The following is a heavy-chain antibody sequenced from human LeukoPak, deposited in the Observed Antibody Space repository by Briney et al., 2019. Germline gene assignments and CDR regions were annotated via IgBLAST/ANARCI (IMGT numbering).Heavy chain of an antibody. D-gene: IGHD1-26*01. J-gene: IGHJ4*02. V-gene: IGHV1-8*03. CDR2: MNPNSGNT. CDR1: GYTFTGYY. CDR3: ARGASGSYYEAYYFDY. Sequence: GASVKVSCKASGYTFTGYYMHWVRQATGQGLEWMGWMNPNSGNTGYAQKFQGRVTITRNTYIRTDYMELSSLRSEDTAVYYCARGASGSYYEAYYFDYWGQGTLVTVSS.